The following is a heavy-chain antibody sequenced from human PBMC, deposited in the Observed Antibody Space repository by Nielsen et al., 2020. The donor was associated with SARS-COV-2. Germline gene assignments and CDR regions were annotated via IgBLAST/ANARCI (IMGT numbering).Heavy chain of an antibody. CDR1: GFTFSTHS. J-gene: IGHJ4*02. CDR3: VKGGVRSFDD. Sequence: GGSLRLSCETAGFTFSTHSMSWVRQAPGKGLEWVSVIYIGAGTTYYADSVKGRFTISRDNSENMLYLEMNTLRVDDTAVYYCVKGGVRSFDDWGQGTLVIVSS. V-gene: IGHV3-23*03. CDR2: IYIGAGTT.